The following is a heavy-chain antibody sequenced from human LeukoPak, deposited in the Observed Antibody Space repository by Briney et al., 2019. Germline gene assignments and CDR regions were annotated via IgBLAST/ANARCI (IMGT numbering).Heavy chain of an antibody. V-gene: IGHV4-59*08. D-gene: IGHD5-18*01. CDR1: GGSISSYY. Sequence: PSETLSLTCTVSGGSISSYYWSWIRQPPGKGLEWIGYIYYSGSTNYNPSLKSRVTISVDTSKNQFSLKLSSVTAADTAVYYCAGAPYSSTFDIWGQGTMVTVSS. CDR3: AGAPYSSTFDI. J-gene: IGHJ3*02. CDR2: IYYSGST.